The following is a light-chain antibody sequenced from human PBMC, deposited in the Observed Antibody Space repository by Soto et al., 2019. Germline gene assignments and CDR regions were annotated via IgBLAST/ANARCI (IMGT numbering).Light chain of an antibody. CDR1: QRISGY. CDR3: QQYRSWPRT. J-gene: IGKJ1*01. CDR2: DAS. Sequence: DIVLPQFPAPLSLSPGHRATLSCRASQRISGYLAWYPQKPGQAPRLLIYDASNRATGIPVTFSGRGSGTECTLTISSLRPEDFAVYYCQQYRSWPRTFGQGTKVDIK. V-gene: IGKV3-11*01.